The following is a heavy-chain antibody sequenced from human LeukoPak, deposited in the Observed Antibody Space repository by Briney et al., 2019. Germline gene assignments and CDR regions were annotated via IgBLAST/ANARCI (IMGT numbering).Heavy chain of an antibody. V-gene: IGHV3-69-1*01. CDR3: ARDLYGDYAFDI. D-gene: IGHD4-17*01. Sequence: GGSLRLSCAASGFTVSSSFMSWVRQAPGEGLEWVSSISSSSYIYYADSVKGRFSISRDNAKNSLYLQMHSLRAEDTAVYYCARDLYGDYAFDIWGQGTVVTVSS. CDR2: ISSSSYI. CDR1: GFTVSSSF. J-gene: IGHJ3*02.